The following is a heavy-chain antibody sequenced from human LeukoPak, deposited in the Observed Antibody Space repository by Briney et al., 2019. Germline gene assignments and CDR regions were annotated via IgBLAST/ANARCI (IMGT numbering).Heavy chain of an antibody. J-gene: IGHJ6*03. CDR3: ARGTRVVPAASNYYYHSYMDV. CDR1: GGSISSGGYY. CDR2: IYYSGST. V-gene: IGHV4-31*03. Sequence: SETLSLTCTVSGGSISSGGYYWSWIRQHPGKGLEWIGYIYYSGSTYYNPSLKSRVTISVDTSRNQFSLKLSSVTAADTAVYYCARGTRVVPAASNYYYHSYMDVWGKGTTVTVSS. D-gene: IGHD2-2*01.